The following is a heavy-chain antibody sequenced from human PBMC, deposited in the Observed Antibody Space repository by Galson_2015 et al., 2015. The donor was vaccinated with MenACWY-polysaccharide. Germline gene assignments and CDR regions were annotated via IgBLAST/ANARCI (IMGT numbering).Heavy chain of an antibody. CDR1: GLTFSNWW. CDR3: ARGHLGLGV. V-gene: IGHV3-7*01. J-gene: IGHJ6*02. CDR2: IKKDGSEK. Sequence: SLRLSCAASGLTFSNWWMTWVRQAPGKGLEWVASIKKDGSEKYYVGSVKGRFTISRDNAKDSLYLQMNSLRVDDTAEYFCARGHLGLGVWGQGTTVTVSS.